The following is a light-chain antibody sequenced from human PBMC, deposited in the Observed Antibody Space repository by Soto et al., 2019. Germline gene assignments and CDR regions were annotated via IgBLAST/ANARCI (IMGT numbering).Light chain of an antibody. Sequence: ERVMTQSPATLSLSPGETATLSCRASQNVDKFLAWYQQRPGQAPRLLIFDASNRAPGVPVRFSGSGSGTVFTLTIGSLEPEDSAVYFCQQRKNWPPITFGQGTRLEIK. J-gene: IGKJ5*01. CDR2: DAS. CDR1: QNVDKF. V-gene: IGKV3-11*01. CDR3: QQRKNWPPIT.